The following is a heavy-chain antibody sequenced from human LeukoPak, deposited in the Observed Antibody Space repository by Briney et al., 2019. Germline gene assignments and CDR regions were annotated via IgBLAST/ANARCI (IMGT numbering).Heavy chain of an antibody. CDR1: GFTLTNYA. V-gene: IGHV3-30*02. Sequence: GGSLRLSCAVSGFTLTNYAVHWVRQAPGKGEWVAFIRYDGSNKYYADSVKGRFSISRDNSNNTLYLQMNSLRAEDTAVYYFAXGVXPXYYXMDVWGXGTTVTVSS. J-gene: IGHJ6*03. CDR3: AXGVXPXYYXMDV. CDR2: IRYDGSNK.